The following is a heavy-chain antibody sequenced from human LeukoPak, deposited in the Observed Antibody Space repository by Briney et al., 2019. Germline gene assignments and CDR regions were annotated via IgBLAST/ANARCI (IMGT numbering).Heavy chain of an antibody. CDR2: IRDSGSRT. Sequence: GGSLRLSCAASGFTFSSYAMSWVRQAPGKGLEWVSAIRDSGSRTHYADSVKGRFTTSRDNSKNTLFLQMNSLRAEDTAIYYCAKYGPQDSGSSHFDYWGQGALVTVSS. V-gene: IGHV3-23*01. CDR3: AKYGPQDSGSSHFDY. D-gene: IGHD1-26*01. J-gene: IGHJ4*02. CDR1: GFTFSSYA.